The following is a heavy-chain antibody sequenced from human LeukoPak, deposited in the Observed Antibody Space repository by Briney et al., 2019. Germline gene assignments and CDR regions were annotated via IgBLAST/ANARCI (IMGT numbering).Heavy chain of an antibody. CDR3: AKDLGNWKYLIDY. J-gene: IGHJ4*02. CDR1: GFSFKNYS. CDR2: INTGDSYI. D-gene: IGHD1-7*01. Sequence: GGSLRLSCAGSGFSFKNYSMSWVRQAPGKGLEWVSCINTGDSYIFYTDSVKGRFTISRDNSKNTLYLQMNSLRAEDTAVYHCAKDLGNWKYLIDYWGQGTLVTVSS. V-gene: IGHV3-23*03.